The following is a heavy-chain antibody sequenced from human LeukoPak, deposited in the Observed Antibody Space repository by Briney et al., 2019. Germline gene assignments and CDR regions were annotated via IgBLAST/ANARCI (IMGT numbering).Heavy chain of an antibody. CDR2: INPSGGST. Sequence: GSVTVSCKGSGYTFTSYYMHGVGQAPGQGLEWMGLINPSGGSTIYAQKFQGRITMPSYTSPRTVYMELSSLRSEDTAVYYCARSKTIFGVVMPGDPFSGSRDWGQGTLVTVSS. CDR1: GYTFTSYY. D-gene: IGHD3-3*01. CDR3: ARSKTIFGVVMPGDPFSGSRD. V-gene: IGHV1-46*01. J-gene: IGHJ4*02.